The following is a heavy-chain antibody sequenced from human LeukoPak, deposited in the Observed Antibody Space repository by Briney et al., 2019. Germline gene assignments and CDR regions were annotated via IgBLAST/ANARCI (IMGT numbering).Heavy chain of an antibody. V-gene: IGHV4-30-4*01. D-gene: IGHD6-13*01. CDR2: IYYSGST. CDR3: ARGHSSSWYRAPNWFDP. Sequence: PSETLSLTCTVSGGSISSGDYYWSWIRQPPGKGLEWIGYIYYSGSTYYNPSLKSRVTISVDTSKKQFSLKLSSVTAADTAVYYCARGHSSSWYRAPNWFDPWGQGTLVTVSS. J-gene: IGHJ5*02. CDR1: GGSISSGDYY.